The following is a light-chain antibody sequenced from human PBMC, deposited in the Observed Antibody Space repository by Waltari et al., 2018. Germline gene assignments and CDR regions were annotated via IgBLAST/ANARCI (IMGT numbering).Light chain of an antibody. CDR2: RNN. Sequence: QSVLTQPPSASGTPGQRVTIPCSGSSPNIGSNYVYWYQQLPGTTPKLPIYRNNQRPSGVPDRFSGSKSGTSASLAISGLRSEDEADYYCAAWDDSLSVVFGGGTKLTVL. V-gene: IGLV1-47*01. CDR1: SPNIGSNY. CDR3: AAWDDSLSVV. J-gene: IGLJ2*01.